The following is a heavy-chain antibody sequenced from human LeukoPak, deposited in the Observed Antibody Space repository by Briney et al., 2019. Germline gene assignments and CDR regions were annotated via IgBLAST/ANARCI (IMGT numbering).Heavy chain of an antibody. J-gene: IGHJ4*02. D-gene: IGHD3-22*01. V-gene: IGHV1-8*01. CDR1: GYTFTSYD. Sequence: GASVKVSCKASGYTFTSYDINWVRQATGQGLEWMGWMNPNSGNTGYAQKFQGRVTMTRSTSISTAYMELSSLRSEDTAVYYCARADSSGYSIVFDYWGQGTLVTVSS. CDR3: ARADSSGYSIVFDY. CDR2: MNPNSGNT.